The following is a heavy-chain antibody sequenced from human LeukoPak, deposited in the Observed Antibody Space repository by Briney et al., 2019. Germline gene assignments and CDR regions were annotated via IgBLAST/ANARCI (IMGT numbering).Heavy chain of an antibody. J-gene: IGHJ3*02. CDR2: INTYYWNP. CDR1: GYTFRRYA. CDR3: VIMVSDGFDI. D-gene: IGHD2-8*01. V-gene: IGHV7-4-1*02. Sequence: ASVKVSCKASGYTFRRYAMNWVRQAPGRGLEVMGWINTYYWNPTYAQAFTGRFVFSVDTSVSTAYLQISSLKTEVTAVYYCVIMVSDGFDIWGQGTMIIVSS.